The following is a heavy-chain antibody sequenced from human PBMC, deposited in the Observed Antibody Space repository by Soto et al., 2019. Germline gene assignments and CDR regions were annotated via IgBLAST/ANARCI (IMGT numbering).Heavy chain of an antibody. CDR1: GFTFSSYG. CDR2: IWYDGSNK. Sequence: GGSLRLSCAASGFTFSSYGMHWVRQAPGKGLEWVAVIWYDGSNKYYADSVKGRFTISRDNSKNTLYLQMNSLRAEDTAVYYCAREMPSTAAAYFYYGLNVWGQGTSVTVSS. CDR3: AREMPSTAAAYFYYGLNV. V-gene: IGHV3-33*01. D-gene: IGHD6-13*01. J-gene: IGHJ6*02.